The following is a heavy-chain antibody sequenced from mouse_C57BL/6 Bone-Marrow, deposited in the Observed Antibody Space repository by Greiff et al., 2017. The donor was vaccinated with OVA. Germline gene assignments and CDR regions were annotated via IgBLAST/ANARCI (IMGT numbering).Heavy chain of an antibody. Sequence: EVQLVESGGGLVKPGGSLKLSCAASGFTFSDYGMHWVRQAPEKGLEWVAYISSGSSTIYYADTVKSRFTITRDNAKNTMFLQMTSLRSEDTAMYYCARRNYDGAWFAYWGQGTLVTVSA. CDR3: ARRNYDGAWFAY. CDR1: GFTFSDYG. J-gene: IGHJ3*01. V-gene: IGHV5-17*01. CDR2: ISSGSSTI. D-gene: IGHD1-2*01.